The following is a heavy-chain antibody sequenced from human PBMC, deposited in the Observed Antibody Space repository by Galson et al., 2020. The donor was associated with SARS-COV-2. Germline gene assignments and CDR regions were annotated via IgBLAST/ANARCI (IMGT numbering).Heavy chain of an antibody. Sequence: GESLKLSCQASGYTFTSYDINWVRQATGHGLEWMGWMNPNSRNTGYAQKFQGRVTMTRNTSISTAYMELSSLRSEDTAVYYCARGPQWYYDILTGYILDAFDIWGQGTMVTVSS. V-gene: IGHV1-8*01. CDR2: MNPNSRNT. D-gene: IGHD3-9*01. CDR1: GYTFTSYD. J-gene: IGHJ3*02. CDR3: ARGPQWYYDILTGYILDAFDI.